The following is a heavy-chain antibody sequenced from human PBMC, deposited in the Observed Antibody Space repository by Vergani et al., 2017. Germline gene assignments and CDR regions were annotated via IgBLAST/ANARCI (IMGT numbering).Heavy chain of an antibody. V-gene: IGHV2-5*01. CDR1: GFSLSTSGVG. D-gene: IGHD5-18*01. CDR2: IYWNDDK. Sequence: QITLKESGPTLVKPTQTLTLTCTFSGFSLSTSGVGVGWIRQPPGKALEWLALIYWNDDKRSSPSLKSRPTITKETSKNQVVLTMTIMDPVATATYYCAHEAMTYYYYYGMDVWGQGTTVTVSS. CDR3: AHEAMTYYYYYGMDV. J-gene: IGHJ6*02.